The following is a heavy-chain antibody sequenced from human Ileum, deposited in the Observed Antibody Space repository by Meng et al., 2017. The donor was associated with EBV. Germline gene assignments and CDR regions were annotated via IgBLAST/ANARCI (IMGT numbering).Heavy chain of an antibody. CDR1: GFSFDTFD. CDR2: ISYDENIK. J-gene: IGHJ4*02. CDR3: TNLSF. Sequence: QVRLVESGGGVVQPGRSLRVSCEASGFSFDTFDMHWARQAPGKGLEWVAVISYDENIKFYADSVKGRFTISRDNSKNTLYLQLNSLRPDDTAFYYCTNLSFWGQGTLVTVSS. D-gene: IGHD2/OR15-2a*01. V-gene: IGHV3-30*18.